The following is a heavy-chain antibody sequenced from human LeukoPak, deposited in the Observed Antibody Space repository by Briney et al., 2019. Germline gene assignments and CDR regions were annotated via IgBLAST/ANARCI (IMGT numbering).Heavy chain of an antibody. D-gene: IGHD3-10*01. CDR1: GGTFSSYA. CDR2: IIPIFGTA. CDR3: ARRLTGEGYYYYYMDV. V-gene: IGHV1-69*01. Sequence: ASVKVSCKASGGTFSSYAISWVRQAPGQGLEWMGGIIPIFGTANYAQKFQGRVTITADESTSTTYMELSSLRSEDTDVYYCARRLTGEGYYYYYMDVWGKGTTVTVSS. J-gene: IGHJ6*03.